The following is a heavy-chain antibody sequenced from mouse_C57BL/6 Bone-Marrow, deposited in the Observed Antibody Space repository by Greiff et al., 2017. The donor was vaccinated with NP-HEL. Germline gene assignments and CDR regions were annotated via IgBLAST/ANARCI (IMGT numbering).Heavy chain of an antibody. D-gene: IGHD1-1*01. Sequence: EVKLQESGGGLVKPGGSLKLSCAASGFTFSDYGMHWVRQAPEKGLEWVAYISSGSSTIYYADTVKGRFTISRDNAKNTLFLQMTSLRSEDTAMYYCARVAYGAWFAYWGQGTLVTVSA. V-gene: IGHV5-17*01. J-gene: IGHJ3*01. CDR1: GFTFSDYG. CDR3: ARVAYGAWFAY. CDR2: ISSGSSTI.